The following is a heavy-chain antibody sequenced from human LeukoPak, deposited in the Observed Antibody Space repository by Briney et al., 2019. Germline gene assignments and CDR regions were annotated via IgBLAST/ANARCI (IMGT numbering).Heavy chain of an antibody. Sequence: GGSLKISCKGSGYSFTTYWISWVRQMPGKGLEWMGIIYPSDSDTRYSPSFQGQVTISADKSINTAYLQWSSLKASDTAMYYCARRYGGDFDYWGQGTPVTVSS. V-gene: IGHV5-51*01. CDR3: ARRYGGDFDY. CDR2: IYPSDSDT. CDR1: GYSFTTYW. J-gene: IGHJ4*02. D-gene: IGHD4-23*01.